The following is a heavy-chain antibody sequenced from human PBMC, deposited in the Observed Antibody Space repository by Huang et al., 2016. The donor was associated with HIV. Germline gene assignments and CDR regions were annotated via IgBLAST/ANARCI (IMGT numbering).Heavy chain of an antibody. V-gene: IGHV3-7*01. J-gene: IGHJ6*02. CDR2: IKQDEIEK. CDR1: TFTFGAYW. Sequence: VESGGRSVQPGGSIKLSCVGSTFTFGAYWMSWVHQPPGKGLEWVANIKQDEIEKYYVDSVKGRFNISRDNARKVLFLEMDDLRVEDTAIYFCATKTAGMDIWGQGTTVTVSS. D-gene: IGHD1-7*01. CDR3: ATKTAGMDI.